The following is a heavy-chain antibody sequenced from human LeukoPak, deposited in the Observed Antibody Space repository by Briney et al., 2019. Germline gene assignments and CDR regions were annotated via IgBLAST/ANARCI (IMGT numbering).Heavy chain of an antibody. CDR1: GFAVSSNY. CDR3: ARDPSFSVPSYYYGMDV. J-gene: IGHJ6*02. CDR2: IYTGGST. V-gene: IGHV3-53*01. D-gene: IGHD3-10*01. Sequence: PGGSLRLSCAASGFAVSSNYMSWVRQTPGKGLEWFSVIYTGGSTYYADSVKGRFTISRDNSKNTLYLQMNSLRADDTAVYYCARDPSFSVPSYYYGMDVWGQGTTVTVSS.